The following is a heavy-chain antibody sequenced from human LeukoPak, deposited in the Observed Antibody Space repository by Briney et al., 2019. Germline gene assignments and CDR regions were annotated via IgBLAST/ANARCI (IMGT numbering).Heavy chain of an antibody. CDR2: ISSSGPYI. Sequence: PGGSLRLSCAASGFTFSDYTMNWVRQAPGKGLEWVSTISSSGPYIYYPDSVKGRFTISRDNAKNSLYLQMESLRAEDTAVYYCARGGGIPVAVAYNFDSWGQGTLVTV. CDR1: GFTFSDYT. J-gene: IGHJ4*02. D-gene: IGHD6-19*01. V-gene: IGHV3-21*01. CDR3: ARGGGIPVAVAYNFDS.